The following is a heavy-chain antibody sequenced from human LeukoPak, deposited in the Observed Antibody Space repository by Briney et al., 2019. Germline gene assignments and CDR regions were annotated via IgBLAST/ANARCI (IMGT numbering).Heavy chain of an antibody. CDR3: ARDRDGKAVAANRGDY. D-gene: IGHD6-19*01. J-gene: IGHJ4*02. V-gene: IGHV1-2*02. CDR2: INPNSGGT. CDR1: GYTFTGYY. Sequence: ASVKVSCKASGYTFTGYYMHWVRQAPGQGLEWMGWINPNSGGTNCAQKFQGRVTMTRDTSISTAYMELSRLRSDDTAVYYCARDRDGKAVAANRGDYWGQGTLVTVSS.